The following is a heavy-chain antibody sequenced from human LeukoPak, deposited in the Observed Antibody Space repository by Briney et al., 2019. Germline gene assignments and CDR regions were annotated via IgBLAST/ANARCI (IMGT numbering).Heavy chain of an antibody. CDR2: ISWNSGSI. Sequence: GGSLRLSCAASGFTFDDYAMHWVRQAPGKGLEGVSGISWNSGSIGYADSVKGRFTISRDNAKNSLYLQMNSLRAEDMALYYCAKDISAQAVGWFDPWGQGTLVTVSS. CDR3: AKDISAQAVGWFDP. J-gene: IGHJ5*02. D-gene: IGHD3-10*01. V-gene: IGHV3-9*03. CDR1: GFTFDDYA.